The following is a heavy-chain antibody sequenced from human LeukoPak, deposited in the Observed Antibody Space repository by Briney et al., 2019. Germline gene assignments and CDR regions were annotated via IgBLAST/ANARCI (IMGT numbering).Heavy chain of an antibody. CDR3: ARHRAYDSGTYYRWFDP. J-gene: IGHJ5*02. D-gene: IGHD3-22*01. Sequence: SETLSLTCTASGGSISSFYWSWIRQPPGMGLEWIGYSHGNGDTNYNPSLKSRVTISVDTSKNQCSLKLTSVTAADTAVYYCARHRAYDSGTYYRWFDPWGPGTLVTVSS. V-gene: IGHV4-59*08. CDR1: GGSISSFY. CDR2: SHGNGDT.